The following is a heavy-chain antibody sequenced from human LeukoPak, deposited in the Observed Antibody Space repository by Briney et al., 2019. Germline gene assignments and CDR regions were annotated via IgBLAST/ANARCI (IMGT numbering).Heavy chain of an antibody. CDR1: GFTFTNYG. J-gene: IGHJ6*02. V-gene: IGHV3-30*03. CDR2: IYPNGSNQ. D-gene: IGHD6-13*01. Sequence: GGSLRPSCAASGFTFTNYGMHWVRQAPGKGLEWVALIYPNGSNQYYADSVKGRLTISGDNSKNTLYLQMNSLRTEDTAVYYCASHRPGYSSSWGYYYYYGMDVWGQGTTVTVSS. CDR3: ASHRPGYSSSWGYYYYYGMDV.